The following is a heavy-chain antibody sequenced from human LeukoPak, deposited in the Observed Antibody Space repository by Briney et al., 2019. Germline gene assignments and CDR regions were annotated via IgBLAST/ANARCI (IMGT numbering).Heavy chain of an antibody. J-gene: IGHJ3*02. Sequence: SETLSLTCTVSGGSISSYYWSCIRQPPGKGLEWIGYIYYSGSTNYNPSLKSRVTISVDTSKNQFSLKLSSVTAADTAVYYCARLDDYVWGSYRYTPGAFDIWGQGTMVTVSS. D-gene: IGHD3-16*02. CDR3: ARLDDYVWGSYRYTPGAFDI. CDR2: IYYSGST. CDR1: GGSISSYY. V-gene: IGHV4-59*08.